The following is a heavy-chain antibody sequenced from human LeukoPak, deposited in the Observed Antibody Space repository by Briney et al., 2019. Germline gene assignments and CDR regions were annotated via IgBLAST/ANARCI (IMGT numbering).Heavy chain of an antibody. CDR1: GGSIYSYY. Sequence: SETLSLTCSVSGGSIYSYYWNWIRQPPGKGLEWIGYFYFSGSTNYNPSLKSRVSISLDTSKNRFSLKLSSVTAADTAVYYCARGLYSDSSWWFDPWGQGTLVTVSS. J-gene: IGHJ5*02. CDR3: ARGLYSDSSWWFDP. V-gene: IGHV4-59*01. D-gene: IGHD6-6*01. CDR2: FYFSGST.